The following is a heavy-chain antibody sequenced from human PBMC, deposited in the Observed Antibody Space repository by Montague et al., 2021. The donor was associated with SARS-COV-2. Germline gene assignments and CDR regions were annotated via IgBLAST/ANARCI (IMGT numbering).Heavy chain of an antibody. D-gene: IGHD3-22*01. CDR1: GLTFSSHA. V-gene: IGHV3-23*01. CDR3: AKGGERITMIVVVITLADFDY. CDR2: ISGSGGST. Sequence: SLRLSCAASGLTFSSHAMSWVRQAPGKGLEWVSAISGSGGSTYYADSVKGRFTISRDNSKNTLYLQMNSLRAEDTAVYYCAKGGERITMIVVVITLADFDYWGQGTLVTVSS. J-gene: IGHJ4*02.